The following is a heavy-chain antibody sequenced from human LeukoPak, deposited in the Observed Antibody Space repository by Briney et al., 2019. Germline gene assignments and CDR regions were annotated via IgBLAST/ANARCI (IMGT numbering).Heavy chain of an antibody. CDR3: ARPGRGSSGYDDDAFDI. J-gene: IGHJ3*02. D-gene: IGHD3-22*01. CDR1: GGSISSYY. Sequence: PSETLSLTCTVSGGSISSYYWSWIRQPPGKGLEWIGYIYYSGSTNYNPSLKSRVTISVDTSKNQFSLKLSSVTAADTAVYYCARPGRGSSGYDDDAFDIWGQGTMVIVSS. CDR2: IYYSGST. V-gene: IGHV4-59*01.